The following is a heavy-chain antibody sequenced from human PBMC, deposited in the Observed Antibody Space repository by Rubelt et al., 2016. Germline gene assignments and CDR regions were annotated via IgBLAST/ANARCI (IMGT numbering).Heavy chain of an antibody. CDR2: DGGTT. CDR3: ARGRFYYYGMDV. V-gene: IGHV3-74*01. Sequence: DGGTTNYADSVKGRFTISRDNAKNTLFLRMNSLRAEETAVYYCARGRFYYYGMDVWGQGTTVTVSS. J-gene: IGHJ6*02.